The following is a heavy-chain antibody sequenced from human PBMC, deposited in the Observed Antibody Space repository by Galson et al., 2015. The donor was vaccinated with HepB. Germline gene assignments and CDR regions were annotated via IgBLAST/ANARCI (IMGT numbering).Heavy chain of an antibody. CDR2: IIPIFGTA. D-gene: IGHD2-21*02. J-gene: IGHJ4*02. Sequence: SVKVSCKASGYTFTSYGLTWVRQAPGQGLEWMGGIIPIFGTANYAQKFQGRVTIIADESGSTAYMGLSSLRSEDTAVYYCARAVEVAYCGGDCYPGGFDCWGQGTLVTVSS. CDR3: ARAVEVAYCGGDCYPGGFDC. V-gene: IGHV1-69*13. CDR1: GYTFTSYG.